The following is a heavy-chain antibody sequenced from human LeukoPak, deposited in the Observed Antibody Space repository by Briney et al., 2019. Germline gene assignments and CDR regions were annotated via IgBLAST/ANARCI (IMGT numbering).Heavy chain of an antibody. CDR2: IYYNGNT. V-gene: IGHV4-59*01. CDR1: GGSISGYH. J-gene: IGHJ4*02. Sequence: SETLSLRCTVSGGSISGYHWNWIRQPPGKGLEWIGYIYYNGNTNYNSSLKSRVTISVDTSNNQFFLNMRSLTTADTAVYFCARGVRSSAAPGAFDSWGQGTLVTVSS. CDR3: ARGVRSSAAPGAFDS. D-gene: IGHD6-19*01.